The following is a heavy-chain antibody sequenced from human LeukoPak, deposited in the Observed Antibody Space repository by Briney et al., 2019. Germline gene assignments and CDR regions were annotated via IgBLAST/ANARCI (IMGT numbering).Heavy chain of an antibody. CDR1: GFTFSSYA. J-gene: IGHJ5*02. CDR3: ARDGYYYAEEFDP. D-gene: IGHD3-10*01. CDR2: ISYDGSNK. V-gene: IGHV3-30*04. Sequence: GRSLRLSCAASGFTFSSYATHWVRQAPGKGLEWVAVISYDGSNKYYADSVKGRFTISRDNSKNTLYLQMNSLRAEDTAVYYCARDGYYYAEEFDPWGQGTLVTVSS.